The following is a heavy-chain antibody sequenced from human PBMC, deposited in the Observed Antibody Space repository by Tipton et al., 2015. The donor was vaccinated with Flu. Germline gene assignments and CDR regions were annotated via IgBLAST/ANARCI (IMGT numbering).Heavy chain of an antibody. CDR3: ARGRGYCITTTCLLPFDF. CDR1: GFSVSSNY. D-gene: IGHD2-2*01. Sequence: QLVQSGGGLIQRGGSLRLSCGVSGFSVSSNYMTWVRQAPGKGLGWVSVIYSGGSTYSADSVKGRFTISRDNSKNTLYLQMNSLRAEDTAVYYCARGRGYCITTTCLLPFDFWGQGTLVTVSS. CDR2: IYSGGST. J-gene: IGHJ4*02. V-gene: IGHV3-53*01.